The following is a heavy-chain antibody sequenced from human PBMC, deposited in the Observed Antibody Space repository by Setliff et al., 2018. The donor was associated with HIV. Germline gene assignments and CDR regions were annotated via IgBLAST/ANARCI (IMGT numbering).Heavy chain of an antibody. Sequence: GESLTISCKASGYNFNNYWIGWVRQMPGRGLEWMGVIYPGDSDTRYGPSFEGQVTISADRSITTAYLQWNSLKASDTAIYYCAKRRRAPGTGDLEAYWGQGTLVTVSS. CDR3: AKRRRAPGTGDLEAY. CDR1: GYNFNNYW. V-gene: IGHV5-51*01. J-gene: IGHJ4*02. D-gene: IGHD7-27*01. CDR2: IYPGDSDT.